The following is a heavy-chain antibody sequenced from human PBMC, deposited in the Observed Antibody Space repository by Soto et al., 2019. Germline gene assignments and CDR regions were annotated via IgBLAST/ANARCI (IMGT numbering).Heavy chain of an antibody. Sequence: SETLSLTCAVSGYSISSGYYWGWIRQPPGKGLEWIGSIYHSGTTYYNPSLRSRLTMSIDTSKNQFSLNLTSVTAADTALYYCARSFFTSSWLAGHWGQGKQVTVSS. J-gene: IGHJ4*02. V-gene: IGHV4-38-2*01. CDR2: IYHSGTT. CDR3: ARSFFTSSWLAGH. D-gene: IGHD6-13*01. CDR1: GYSISSGYY.